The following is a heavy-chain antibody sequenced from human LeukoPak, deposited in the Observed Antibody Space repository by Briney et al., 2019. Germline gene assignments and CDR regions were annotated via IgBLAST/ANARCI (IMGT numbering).Heavy chain of an antibody. CDR1: GFTFSSYS. V-gene: IGHV3-21*01. CDR2: ISSSSSYI. CDR3: ARDRYGDYVHDAFDI. Sequence: GGSLRLSCAASGFTFSSYSMNWVRQAPGKGLEWVSPISSSSSYIYYADSVKGRFTISRDNAKNSLYLQMNSLRAEDTAVYYCARDRYGDYVHDAFDIWGQGTMVTVSS. J-gene: IGHJ3*02. D-gene: IGHD4-17*01.